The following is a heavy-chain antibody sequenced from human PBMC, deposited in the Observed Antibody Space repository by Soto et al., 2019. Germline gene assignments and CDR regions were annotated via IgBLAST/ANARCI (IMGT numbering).Heavy chain of an antibody. V-gene: IGHV1-69*06. CDR1: GGTFSSYA. CDR2: IIPIFGTA. D-gene: IGHD3-10*01. Sequence: SVKVSCKASGGTFSSYAISWVRQAPGQGLEWMGGIIPIFGTANYAQKFQGRVTITADKSTSTAYMELSSLRSEDTAVYYCARELFQYYYGSGSSYNYYGMDVWGQGTTVTVSS. J-gene: IGHJ6*02. CDR3: ARELFQYYYGSGSSYNYYGMDV.